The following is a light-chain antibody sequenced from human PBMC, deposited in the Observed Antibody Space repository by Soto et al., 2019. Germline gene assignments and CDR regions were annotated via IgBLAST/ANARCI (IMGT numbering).Light chain of an antibody. Sequence: EFVLTQSPGTLSLSPGERATLSCRASQTVRNNYLAWYQQKPGQAPRLLIYDASSRATGIPDRFSGGGSGTELTLTISSLQSEDFAVYYCQQYNNWRTFGQGTKVDIK. CDR1: QTVRNNY. J-gene: IGKJ1*01. CDR3: QQYNNWRT. CDR2: DAS. V-gene: IGKV3D-20*02.